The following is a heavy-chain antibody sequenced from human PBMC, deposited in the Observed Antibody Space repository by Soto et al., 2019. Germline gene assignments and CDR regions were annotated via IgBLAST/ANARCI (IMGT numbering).Heavy chain of an antibody. V-gene: IGHV1-18*01. Sequence: ASVKVSCKASGYTFTSYGISWVRQAPGQGLEWMGWISAYNGNTNYAQKLQGRVTMTTDTSTSTAYMELRSLRSDDTAVYYCARDPKSSYYYYMDVWGKGTTVTVSS. CDR3: ARDPKSSYYYYMDV. CDR2: ISAYNGNT. J-gene: IGHJ6*03. CDR1: GYTFTSYG.